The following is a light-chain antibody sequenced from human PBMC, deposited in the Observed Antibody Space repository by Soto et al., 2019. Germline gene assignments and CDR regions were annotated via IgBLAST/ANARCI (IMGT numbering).Light chain of an antibody. CDR3: CSYAGDYTHV. V-gene: IGLV2-11*01. J-gene: IGLJ1*01. CDR1: SSDVGGYNY. CDR2: DVS. Sequence: QSALTQPRSVSGSPGQSVTLSCTGTSSDVGGYNYVSWYQHHPGKAPKLMIYDVSKRPSGVPDRFSGSRSGNTASLTISGLQAEDEADYYCCSYAGDYTHVFGIGTKLTVL.